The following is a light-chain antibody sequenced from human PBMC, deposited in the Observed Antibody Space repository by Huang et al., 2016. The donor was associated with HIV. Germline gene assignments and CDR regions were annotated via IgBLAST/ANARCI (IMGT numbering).Light chain of an antibody. CDR2: AAA. CDR3: QQSYSTPPYT. V-gene: IGKV1-39*01. J-gene: IGKJ2*01. Sequence: DIQMTQSPSSLSASVGDRVTITCRASQSISSYLNWYQQKPGKDPNLLIYAAASLQSGVPSRFSGSGSGTDFTLTISSLQPEDFATYDCQQSYSTPPYTFGQGTKLEIK. CDR1: QSISSY.